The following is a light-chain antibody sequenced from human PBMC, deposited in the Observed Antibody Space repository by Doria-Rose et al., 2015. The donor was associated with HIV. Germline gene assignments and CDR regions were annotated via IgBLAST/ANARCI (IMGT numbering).Light chain of an antibody. CDR3: QQYYDTPS. CDR2: WAS. CDR1: QSLLYTSKNY. J-gene: IGKJ3*01. Sequence: DIRMTQSPESLGMSLGERATLNCKSNQSLLYTSKNYLAWYQHKPGQPPKLLIDWASTRQSGVPARFSGSGSGTDFTLTISSLEAEDVAVYYCQQYYDTPSFGPGTTVDIK. V-gene: IGKV4-1*01.